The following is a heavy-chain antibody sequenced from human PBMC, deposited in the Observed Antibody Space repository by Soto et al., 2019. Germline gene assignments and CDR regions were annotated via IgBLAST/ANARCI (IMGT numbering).Heavy chain of an antibody. CDR3: TRAAVTGIAGLYW. J-gene: IGHJ6*02. CDR1: VYTFPIYD. CDR2: INPNSGGT. Sequence: ASFTVCSASSVYTFPIYDIHCVRPAPGQGLEWMGWINPNSGGTKSAEKFQGRVTMTRDTSISTAYMELSKLTSDDTAVDYCTRAAVTGIAGLYWWGRGNTVTVSS. V-gene: IGHV1-2*02. D-gene: IGHD4-17*01.